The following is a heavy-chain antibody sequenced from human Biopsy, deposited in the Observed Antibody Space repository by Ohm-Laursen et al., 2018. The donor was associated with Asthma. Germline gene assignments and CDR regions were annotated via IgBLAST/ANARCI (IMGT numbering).Heavy chain of an antibody. CDR2: VSSDGHNK. Sequence: SSLRLSCTASGFVFSQCGMRWVRQGPGKGLEWVALVSSDGHNKYYEDSVKGRFTISRDNSRKRLYLQINRLTVEDSAVYFCARQSGQNYGDSSGFDIWGQGTKVAVSS. J-gene: IGHJ3*02. CDR1: GFVFSQCG. CDR3: ARQSGQNYGDSSGFDI. D-gene: IGHD3-22*01. V-gene: IGHV3-30*03.